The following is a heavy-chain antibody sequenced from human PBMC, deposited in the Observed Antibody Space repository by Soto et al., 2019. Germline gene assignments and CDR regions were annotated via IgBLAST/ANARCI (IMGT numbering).Heavy chain of an antibody. CDR1: GDSVSSNSAA. V-gene: IGHV6-1*01. D-gene: IGHD6-13*01. J-gene: IGHJ4*02. Sequence: SQTLSLTCAISGDSVSSNSAAWNWIRQSPSRGLEWLGRTYYRSKWYNDYAVSVKSRITINPDTSKNQFSLQLNSVTPEDTAVYYCAREAGYEETIGQQLPDCWGQGIMVTVSS. CDR2: TYYRSKWYN. CDR3: AREAGYEETIGQQLPDC.